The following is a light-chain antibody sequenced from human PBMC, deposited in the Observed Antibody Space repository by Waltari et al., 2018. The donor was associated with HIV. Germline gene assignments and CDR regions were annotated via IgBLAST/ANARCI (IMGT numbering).Light chain of an antibody. J-gene: IGLJ2*01. V-gene: IGLV2-23*02. CDR2: EVS. Sequence: QSALTQPASVSGSPGQSITISCTGTSSAVGSYNLVSWYQQHPGKAPKLMIYEVSKRPSGVSNRFSGSKSGNTASLTISGLQAEDEADYYCCSYEGSSTLVFGGGTKLTVL. CDR3: CSYEGSSTLV. CDR1: SSAVGSYNL.